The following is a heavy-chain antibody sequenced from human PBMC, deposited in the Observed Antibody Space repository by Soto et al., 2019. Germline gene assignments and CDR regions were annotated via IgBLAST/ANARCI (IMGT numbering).Heavy chain of an antibody. J-gene: IGHJ5*02. CDR3: ARGPSGWYLLGSDWFDP. CDR2: IWYDGSNK. CDR1: GFTFSSYG. D-gene: IGHD6-19*01. Sequence: QVQLVESGGGVVQPGRSLRLSCAASGFTFSSYGMHWVRQAPGKGLEWVAVIWYDGSNKYYADSVKGRFTISRDNSKNTLYLQMNSLRAEDTAVYYCARGPSGWYLLGSDWFDPWGQGTLVTVSS. V-gene: IGHV3-33*01.